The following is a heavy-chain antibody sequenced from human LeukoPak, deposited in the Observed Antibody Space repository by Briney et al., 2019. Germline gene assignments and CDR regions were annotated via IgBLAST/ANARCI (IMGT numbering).Heavy chain of an antibody. CDR1: GFTFSSYA. D-gene: IGHD6-13*01. CDR2: IRHDGGEK. Sequence: GGSLRLSCAASGFTFSSYAMSWVRQAPGKGLEWVANIRHDGGEKYYVDSVKGRFTISRDNADNSLFLQMNSLRAEDTAVYYCARAAAGFDYWGQGTLVTVSS. V-gene: IGHV3-7*01. CDR3: ARAAAGFDY. J-gene: IGHJ4*02.